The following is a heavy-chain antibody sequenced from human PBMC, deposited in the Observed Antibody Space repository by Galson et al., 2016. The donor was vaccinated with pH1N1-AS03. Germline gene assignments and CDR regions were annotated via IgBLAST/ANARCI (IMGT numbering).Heavy chain of an antibody. V-gene: IGHV3-30-3*01. Sequence: SLRLSCAASGFTFSSHSMHWARQAPDEGLEWVAGISYHGNNKFYAHSVKGRFTISRDSLQNTLDLQMNSLRAEDTAVYYCARVPYSYGMDVWGQGTTVTVSS. CDR2: ISYHGNNK. CDR3: ARVPYSYGMDV. J-gene: IGHJ6*02. CDR1: GFTFSSHS.